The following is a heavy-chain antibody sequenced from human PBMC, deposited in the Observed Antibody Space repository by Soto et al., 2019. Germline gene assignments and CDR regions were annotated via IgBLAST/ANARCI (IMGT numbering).Heavy chain of an antibody. Sequence: EVQLVESGGGSVKPGGSLRPSCAASGFTFRNAWMSWVRQGPGKGLEWVGRIKSQTDGGTIDYAAPVKGRFTISRDESENTLYLQMNSLKTEDTAVYYCATVWSGSSAEMHVWGKGTTVAVSS. J-gene: IGHJ6*04. CDR2: IKSQTDGGTI. V-gene: IGHV3-15*01. D-gene: IGHD3-3*01. CDR3: ATVWSGSSAEMHV. CDR1: GFTFRNAW.